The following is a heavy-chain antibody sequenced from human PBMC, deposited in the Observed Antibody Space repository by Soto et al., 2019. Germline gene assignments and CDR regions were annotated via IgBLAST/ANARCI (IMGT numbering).Heavy chain of an antibody. J-gene: IGHJ4*02. CDR2: IIPIFGTA. D-gene: IGHD3-22*01. Sequence: VKVSCKASGGTFSSYAISWVRQAPGQGLEWMGGIIPIFGTANYAQKFQGRVTITADESTSTAYMELSSLRSEDTAVYYCARALQEYYYDSSGSDYFDYWGQGTLVTVSS. CDR3: ARALQEYYYDSSGSDYFDY. CDR1: GGTFSSYA. V-gene: IGHV1-69*13.